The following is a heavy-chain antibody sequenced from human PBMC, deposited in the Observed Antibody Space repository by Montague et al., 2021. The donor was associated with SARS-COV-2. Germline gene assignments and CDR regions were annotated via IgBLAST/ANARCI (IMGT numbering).Heavy chain of an antibody. V-gene: IGHV2-70*01. CDR3: ARSHYDILTGYYTVFDY. Sequence: PALVKPTQTLTLTCTFSGFSLSTSGMCVSWIRQPPGKALEWLALIDWDDDKYYSTSLKTRLTISKDTSKNQVVLTMTNMDPVDTATYYCARSHYDILTGYYTVFDYWGQGTLVTVSS. D-gene: IGHD3-9*01. CDR2: IDWDDDK. J-gene: IGHJ4*02. CDR1: GFSLSTSGMC.